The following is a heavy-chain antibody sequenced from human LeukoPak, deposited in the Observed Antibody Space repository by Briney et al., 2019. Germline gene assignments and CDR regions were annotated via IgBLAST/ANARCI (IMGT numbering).Heavy chain of an antibody. CDR1: GGSISNYY. CDR3: ARAAYRSNSEFDY. CDR2: IYYSGST. Sequence: PSETLSLTCTVSGGSISNYYWSWIRQPPGKGLEWIGFIYYSGSTDYNPSLKNRVTISLDASKNQFSLRLRSVTAADTAVYYCARAAYRSNSEFDYWGQGTLVTVSS. D-gene: IGHD4-23*01. V-gene: IGHV4-59*01. J-gene: IGHJ4*02.